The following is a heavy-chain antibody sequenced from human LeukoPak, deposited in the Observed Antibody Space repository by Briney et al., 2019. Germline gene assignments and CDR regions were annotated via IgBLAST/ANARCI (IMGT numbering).Heavy chain of an antibody. Sequence: PGRSLRLSCAASGFTFSSYGMHWVRQAPVKGLEWVAVISYDGSNKYYADSVKGRFTISRDNSKNTLYLQMNSLRAEDTAVYYCAKEPYSYGNHFDYWGQGTLVTVSS. CDR3: AKEPYSYGNHFDY. CDR1: GFTFSSYG. J-gene: IGHJ4*02. V-gene: IGHV3-30*18. CDR2: ISYDGSNK. D-gene: IGHD5-18*01.